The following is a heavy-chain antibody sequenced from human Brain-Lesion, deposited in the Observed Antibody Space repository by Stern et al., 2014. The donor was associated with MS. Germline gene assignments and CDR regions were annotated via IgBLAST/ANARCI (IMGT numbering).Heavy chain of an antibody. Sequence: VQLVQSGAEVKKSGSSVKVSCQASGNTFTHRYLHWVRQAPGQALEWMGWITPFTGNTNYAQNFQDRVTITMDRSMSTAYMDLSSLRSDDTAIYFCAEGGSYGFVYWGQGTLVTVSS. CDR2: ITPFTGNT. CDR3: AEGGSYGFVY. D-gene: IGHD4-17*01. CDR1: GNTFTHRY. J-gene: IGHJ4*02. V-gene: IGHV1-45*02.